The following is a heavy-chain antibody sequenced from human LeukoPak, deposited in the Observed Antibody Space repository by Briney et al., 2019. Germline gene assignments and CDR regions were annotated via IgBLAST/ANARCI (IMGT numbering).Heavy chain of an antibody. V-gene: IGHV4-59*01. D-gene: IGHD5-24*01. J-gene: IGHJ4*02. Sequence: SETLSLTCTVSGGSISSYYWSWIRQPPGKGLEWIGYIYYSGSTNYNPSLKSRVTISVDTSKNQFSLKLSSVTAADTAVYYCARGFDDGYNYPTGFDYWGRGTLVTVSS. CDR3: ARGFDDGYNYPTGFDY. CDR1: GGSISSYY. CDR2: IYYSGST.